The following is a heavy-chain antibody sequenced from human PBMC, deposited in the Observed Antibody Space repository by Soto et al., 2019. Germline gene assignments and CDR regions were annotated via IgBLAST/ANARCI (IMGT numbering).Heavy chain of an antibody. CDR2: IYYSGTT. Sequence: QVQLQESGPGLVEPSQTLSLTCTVSGGSISGGGYYWSWIRQHPGKGLEWIGYIYYSGTTYYNPSLKSRLTISVDTSKTQFSLKLSSVTAADTAVYYCARAWTATAGWANWSDLWGQGTLVTVSS. D-gene: IGHD6-13*01. J-gene: IGHJ5*02. V-gene: IGHV4-31*03. CDR1: GGSISGGGYY. CDR3: ARAWTATAGWANWSDL.